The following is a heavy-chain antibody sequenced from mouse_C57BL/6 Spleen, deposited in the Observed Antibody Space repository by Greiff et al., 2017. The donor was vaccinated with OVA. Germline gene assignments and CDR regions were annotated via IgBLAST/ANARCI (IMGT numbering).Heavy chain of an antibody. V-gene: IGHV3-6*01. CDR2: ISYDGSN. D-gene: IGHD4-1*02. Sequence: EVQLQESGPGLVKPSQSLSLTCSVTGYSITSGYYWNWIRQFPGNKLEWMGYISYDGSNNYNPSLKNRISITRDTSKNQFFLKLNSVTTEDTATYYCAQLGRRYFDYWGQGTTLTVSS. CDR3: AQLGRRYFDY. J-gene: IGHJ2*01. CDR1: GYSITSGYY.